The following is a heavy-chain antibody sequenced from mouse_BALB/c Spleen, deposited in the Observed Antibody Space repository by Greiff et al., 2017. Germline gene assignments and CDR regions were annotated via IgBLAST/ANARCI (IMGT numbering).Heavy chain of an antibody. Sequence: VKLMESGAELVKPGASVKLSCKTSGYTFTSYWIQWVKQRPGQGLGWIGEIFPGTGTTYYNEKFKGKATLTIDTSSSTAYMQLSSLTSEDSAVYFCARSGITTGFDYWGQGTTLTVSS. CDR2: IFPGTGTT. V-gene: IGHV1S132*01. J-gene: IGHJ2*01. D-gene: IGHD2-4*01. CDR3: ARSGITTGFDY. CDR1: GYTFTSYW.